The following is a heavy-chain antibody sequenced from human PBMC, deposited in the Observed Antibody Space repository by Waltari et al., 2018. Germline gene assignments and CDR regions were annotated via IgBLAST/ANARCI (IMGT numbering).Heavy chain of an antibody. Sequence: QVQLQESGPGLVKPSETLSLTCAVSGYSISSGYYWGWIRQPPGKGLEWIGSIYHSGSTYYNPSLKRRVTISVDTSKNQFSLKLSSVTAADTAVYYCARAIAVAWFDYWGQGTLVTVSS. CDR3: ARAIAVAWFDY. CDR1: GYSISSGYY. V-gene: IGHV4-38-2*01. J-gene: IGHJ4*02. D-gene: IGHD6-19*01. CDR2: IYHSGST.